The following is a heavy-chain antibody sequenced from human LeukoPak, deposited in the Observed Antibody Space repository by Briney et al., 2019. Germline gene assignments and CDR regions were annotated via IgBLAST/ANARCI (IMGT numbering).Heavy chain of an antibody. Sequence: SETLSLTCTVSGDSISNYYWTWIRQPPGKGLEWIGYIYYSGNTNYNPSLKSRVTISLDTSKNQFSLKLTSVTVADTAMYYCARRKAQTPNYFDYWGQGALVTVSS. CDR2: IYYSGNT. CDR3: ARRKAQTPNYFDY. V-gene: IGHV4-59*08. J-gene: IGHJ4*02. CDR1: GDSISNYY.